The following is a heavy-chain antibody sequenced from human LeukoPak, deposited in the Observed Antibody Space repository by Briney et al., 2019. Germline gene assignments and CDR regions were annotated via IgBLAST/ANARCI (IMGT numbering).Heavy chain of an antibody. CDR1: GFTFSNAW. Sequence: GGSLRLSCAASGFTFSNAWMCWVRQAPGKGLEWVGRIKSKTDGGTTDYAAPVKGRFTISRDDSKNTLYLQMNSLKTEDTAVYYCTTGRVGVKGAAAFDIWGQGTMVTVSS. CDR2: IKSKTDGGTT. D-gene: IGHD1-26*01. CDR3: TTGRVGVKGAAAFDI. J-gene: IGHJ3*02. V-gene: IGHV3-15*01.